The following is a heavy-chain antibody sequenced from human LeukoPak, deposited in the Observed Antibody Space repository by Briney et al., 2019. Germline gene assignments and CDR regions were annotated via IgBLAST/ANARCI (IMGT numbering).Heavy chain of an antibody. CDR2: INPNSGGT. V-gene: IGHV1-2*06. J-gene: IGHJ6*02. CDR1: GYTFTGYY. Sequence: GASVKVSCKASGYTFTGYYMHWVRQAPGQGLEWMGRINPNSGGTNYAQKFQGRVTMTRDTSISTAYMELNRLRSDDTAVYYCAREVLPAAIWDYYGMDVWGQGTTVTVSS. D-gene: IGHD2-2*01. CDR3: AREVLPAAIWDYYGMDV.